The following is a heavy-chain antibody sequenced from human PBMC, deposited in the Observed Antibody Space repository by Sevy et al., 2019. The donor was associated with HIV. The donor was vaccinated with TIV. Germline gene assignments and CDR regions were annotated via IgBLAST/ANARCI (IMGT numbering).Heavy chain of an antibody. Sequence: SGPTLVKPTQTLTLTCTFSGFSLSTNGVAVGWIRQPPGKALEWLALVYWDDDKRYSPSLKRRITISKDTYKNLVVLTLTNVDPVDTATYYCAHSPCYDRSGPRRDFDYWGQGTLVTVSS. J-gene: IGHJ4*02. D-gene: IGHD3-22*01. V-gene: IGHV2-5*02. CDR3: AHSPCYDRSGPRRDFDY. CDR2: VYWDDDK. CDR1: GFSLSTNGVA.